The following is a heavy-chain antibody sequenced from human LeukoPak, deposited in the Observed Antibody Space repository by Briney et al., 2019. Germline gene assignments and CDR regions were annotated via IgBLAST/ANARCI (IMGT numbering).Heavy chain of an antibody. CDR3: ARSPPIAVAGLVDFDY. D-gene: IGHD6-19*01. J-gene: IGHJ4*02. V-gene: IGHV3-21*04. CDR2: ISSSSSYI. CDR1: GFTFSSYS. Sequence: GGSLRLSCAASGFTFSSYSMNWVRQAPGKGLEWVSSISSSSSYIYYADSVKGRFTISRDNAKNSLYLQMNSLRAEDTAVYYCARSPPIAVAGLVDFDYWGQGTLVTVSS.